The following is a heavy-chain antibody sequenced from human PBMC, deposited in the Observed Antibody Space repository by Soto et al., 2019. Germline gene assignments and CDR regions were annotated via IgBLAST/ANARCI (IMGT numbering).Heavy chain of an antibody. J-gene: IGHJ5*02. V-gene: IGHV1-46*01. D-gene: IGHD2-15*01. CDR1: GYTFTSYD. CDR3: AREGLYCSGGSCYAQGFDP. Sequence: ASVKVSCKASGYTFTSYDMHWVLEAPGQGLEWMGIINPSGGSTSYAQKFQGRVTMTRDTSTSTVYMELSSLRSEDTAVYYCAREGLYCSGGSCYAQGFDPWGQGTLVTVSS. CDR2: INPSGGST.